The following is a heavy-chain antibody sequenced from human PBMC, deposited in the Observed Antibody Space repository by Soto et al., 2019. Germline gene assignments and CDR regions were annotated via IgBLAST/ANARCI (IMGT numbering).Heavy chain of an antibody. Sequence: GGSLRLSCAASGFTFSSYGMHWVRQAPGKGLEWVAVISYDGSNKYYADSVKGRFTISRDNSKNTLYLQMNSLRAEDTAVYYCAKDNYYGSGPLGYWGQGTLVTVSS. D-gene: IGHD3-10*01. CDR3: AKDNYYGSGPLGY. CDR1: GFTFSSYG. J-gene: IGHJ4*02. V-gene: IGHV3-30*18. CDR2: ISYDGSNK.